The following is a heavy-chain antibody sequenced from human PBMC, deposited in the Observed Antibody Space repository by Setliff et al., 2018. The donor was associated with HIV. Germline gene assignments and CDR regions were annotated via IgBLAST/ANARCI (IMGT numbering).Heavy chain of an antibody. Sequence: ASVKVSCKASGGTFSSYAISWVRHGPGQGLEWMGGIIPICGTANYAQKFQGRVTITADESTSTAYMELSSLRSEDTAVYYCARDTAMVKGYFDYSCQGTLVTVSS. D-gene: IGHD5-18*01. J-gene: IGHJ4*02. CDR2: IIPICGTA. CDR3: ARDTAMVKGYFDY. V-gene: IGHV1-69*13. CDR1: GGTFSSYA.